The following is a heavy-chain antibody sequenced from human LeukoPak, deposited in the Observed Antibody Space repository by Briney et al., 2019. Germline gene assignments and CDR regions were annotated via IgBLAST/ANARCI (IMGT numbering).Heavy chain of an antibody. D-gene: IGHD3-22*01. V-gene: IGHV4-61*01. J-gene: IGHJ3*02. CDR3: AREKPYYYDSSGAFDI. CDR2: IYYSGST. CDR1: GGSISSGSYY. Sequence: PSETLSLTCTVSGGSISSGSYYWSWIRQPPGKGLEWIGYIYYSGSTNYNPSLKSRVTISVDTSKNQFSLKLSSVTAADTAVYYCAREKPYYYDSSGAFDIWGQGTMVTVSS.